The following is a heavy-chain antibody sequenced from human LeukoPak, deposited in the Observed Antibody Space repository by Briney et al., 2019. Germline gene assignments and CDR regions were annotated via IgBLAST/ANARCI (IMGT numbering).Heavy chain of an antibody. CDR3: ARHCPQYYYDSSGYYACFDY. V-gene: IGHV4-39*01. CDR1: GGSISSSYY. J-gene: IGHJ4*02. CDR2: IYYSGST. D-gene: IGHD3-22*01. Sequence: SETLSLTCTVSGGSISSSYYWGWIRQPPGKGLEWIGSIYYSGSTYYNPSLKSRVTISVDTSKNQFSLKLSSVTAADTAVYYCARHCPQYYYDSSGYYACFDYWGQGTLVTVSS.